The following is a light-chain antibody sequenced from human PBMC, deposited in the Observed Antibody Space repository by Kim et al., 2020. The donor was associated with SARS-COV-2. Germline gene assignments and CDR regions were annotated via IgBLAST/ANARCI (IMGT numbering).Light chain of an antibody. Sequence: ARGETGRVTLGGNKLPRKGVRLYQQKPGQAPVLVIYSDADLPSGIPVRFSGSNSGNTATLTITRVEVGDEADYYRQGGDNRSDLGVFGGGTQLTVL. CDR3: QGGDNRSDLGV. J-gene: IGLJ3*02. CDR1: KLPRKG. V-gene: IGLV3-21*04. CDR2: SDA.